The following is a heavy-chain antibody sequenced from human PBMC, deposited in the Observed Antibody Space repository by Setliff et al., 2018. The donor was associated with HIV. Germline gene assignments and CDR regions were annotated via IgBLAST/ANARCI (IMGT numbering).Heavy chain of an antibody. V-gene: IGHV4-59*11. D-gene: IGHD3-10*01. CDR2: IYYTGTT. J-gene: IGHJ5*02. Sequence: SDTLSLTCTVSGVSGGSISSHYWNWIRQPPGKGLEWIGYIYYTGTTKNNPSLKSRVTMSIDTSKNQFSLKLSSVTAADTAVYYCARGLWFGGSYWFDPWGQGTLVTVSS. CDR3: ARGLWFGGSYWFDP. CDR1: GGSISSHY.